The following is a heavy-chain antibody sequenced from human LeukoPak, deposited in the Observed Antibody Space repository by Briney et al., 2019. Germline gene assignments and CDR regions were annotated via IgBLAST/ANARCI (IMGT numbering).Heavy chain of an antibody. CDR2: INHSGST. CDR1: GGSFSGYY. D-gene: IGHD4-23*01. J-gene: IGHJ4*02. CDR3: ARVDSGGNSGDY. Sequence: PSETLSLTCAVYGGSFSGYYWSWIRQPPGKGLEWIGEINHSGSTNYNPSLKSRVTISVDTSKNQFSLRPSSVTAADTAVYYCARVDSGGNSGDYWGQGTLVTVSS. V-gene: IGHV4-34*01.